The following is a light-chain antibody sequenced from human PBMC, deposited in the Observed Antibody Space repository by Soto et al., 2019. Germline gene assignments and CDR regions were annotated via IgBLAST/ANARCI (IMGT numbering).Light chain of an antibody. J-gene: IGLJ3*02. CDR3: SSYAASNKFYFV. V-gene: IGLV2-8*01. CDR2: EVT. CDR1: SSDVGGYNY. Sequence: QSVLTQPPSASGSPGQSVTISCTGTSSDVGGYNYVSWYQQYPGRAPKLMIYEVTKRPSGVPDRFSGSKSGNTASLTVSGLQAEDEADYYCSSYAASNKFYFVFCGGTKVTVL.